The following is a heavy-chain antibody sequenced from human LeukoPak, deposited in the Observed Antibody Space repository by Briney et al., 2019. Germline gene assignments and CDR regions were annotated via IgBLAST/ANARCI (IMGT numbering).Heavy chain of an antibody. CDR2: IWYDGSNK. V-gene: IGHV3-33*01. D-gene: IGHD5-24*01. J-gene: IGHJ4*01. CDR3: ARDYKMSYFDY. Sequence: GGSLRLSCAASGFTFSSYGMHWVRQAPGKGLEWVAVIWYDGSNKYYADSVKGRFTISRDNSKNTLYLQMNSLRAEDTAVYYCARDYKMSYFDYWGQEPWSPSPQ. CDR1: GFTFSSYG.